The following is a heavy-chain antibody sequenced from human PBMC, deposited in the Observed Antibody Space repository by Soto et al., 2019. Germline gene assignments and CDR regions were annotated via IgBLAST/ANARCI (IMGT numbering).Heavy chain of an antibody. CDR3: VGGYYFGDY. V-gene: IGHV3-30*03. Sequence: QVQLVESGGGVVQPGRSLRLSCVASGFTFRSYGMQWVRQAPGKGLEWVALISDDGSKKYYADSVKGRFTISRDNSKNTLYLQMNSLSAEDTAVFYCVGGYYFGDYWGQGTLVTVSS. J-gene: IGHJ4*02. CDR2: ISDDGSKK. CDR1: GFTFRSYG. D-gene: IGHD3-22*01.